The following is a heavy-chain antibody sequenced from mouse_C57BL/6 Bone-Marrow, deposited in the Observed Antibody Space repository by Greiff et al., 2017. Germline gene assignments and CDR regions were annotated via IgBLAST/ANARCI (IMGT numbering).Heavy chain of an antibody. V-gene: IGHV14-4*01. J-gene: IGHJ4*01. Sequence: VQLQQSGAELVRPGASVKLSCTASGFNIKDDYMHWVKQRPEKGLAWIGWIDPENGDTEYASKFQGQATLAADTSSNTAYMQRSSRTSEDTAVYYCTNRAYYSMDYWGQGTSGTVSS. CDR2: IDPENGDT. CDR1: GFNIKDDY. CDR3: TNRAYYSMDY.